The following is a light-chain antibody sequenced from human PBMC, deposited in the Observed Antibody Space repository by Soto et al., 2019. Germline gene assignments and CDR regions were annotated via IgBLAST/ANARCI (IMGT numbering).Light chain of an antibody. Sequence: AIRMTQSPSSFSASTGDRVTITCRASQGISSYLAWYQQKPGKAPKLLIYDASSLESGVPSRFSGSGSGTEFTLTISSLQPDDFATYYCQQYNSYSPWTFGQGTKVEIK. J-gene: IGKJ1*01. CDR2: DAS. CDR3: QQYNSYSPWT. CDR1: QGISSY. V-gene: IGKV1-8*01.